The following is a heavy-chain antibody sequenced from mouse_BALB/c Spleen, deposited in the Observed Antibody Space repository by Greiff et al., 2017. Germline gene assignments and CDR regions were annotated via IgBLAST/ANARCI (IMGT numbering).Heavy chain of an antibody. CDR3: ARNGDGYYDYYAMDY. D-gene: IGHD2-3*01. CDR1: GFTFSSFG. J-gene: IGHJ4*01. Sequence: EVQRVESGGGLVQPGGSRKLSCAASGFTFSSFGMHWVRQAPEKGLEWVAYISSGSSTIYYADTVKGRFTISRDNPKNTLFLQMTSLRSEDTAMYYCARNGDGYYDYYAMDYWGQGTSVTVSS. CDR2: ISSGSSTI. V-gene: IGHV5-17*02.